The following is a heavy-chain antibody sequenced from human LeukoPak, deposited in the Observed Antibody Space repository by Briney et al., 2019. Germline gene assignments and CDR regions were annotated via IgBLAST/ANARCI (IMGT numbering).Heavy chain of an antibody. CDR3: ATLGYCSSTSCYGPLDY. CDR1: GYTFTGYY. J-gene: IGHJ4*02. V-gene: IGHV1-2*06. Sequence: GASVKVSCKASGYTFTGYYMHWVRQAPGQGLEWMGRINPNSGGTNYAQKFQGRVTMTRDTSISTAYMELSRLRSDDTAVYYCATLGYCSSTSCYGPLDYWGKGTLVTVSS. D-gene: IGHD2-2*01. CDR2: INPNSGGT.